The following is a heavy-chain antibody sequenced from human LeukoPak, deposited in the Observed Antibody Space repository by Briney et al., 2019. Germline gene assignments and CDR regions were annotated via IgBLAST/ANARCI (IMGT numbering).Heavy chain of an antibody. Sequence: SETLSLTCTVSGASISSYYWSWIRQPPGKGLEWIGYIYYSGSGSTNYNPSLKSRVTISVDTSKSQFSLKLGSVTAADTAVYYCAREWTDWGRGTLVTVSS. V-gene: IGHV4-59*01. CDR1: GASISSYY. J-gene: IGHJ4*02. CDR2: IYYSGSGST. CDR3: AREWTD. D-gene: IGHD3/OR15-3a*01.